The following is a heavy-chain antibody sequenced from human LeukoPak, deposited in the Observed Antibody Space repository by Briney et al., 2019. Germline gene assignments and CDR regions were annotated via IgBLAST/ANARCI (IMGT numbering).Heavy chain of an antibody. CDR3: AKGGNTMVRGLITY. J-gene: IGHJ4*02. CDR1: GFTFNNYA. D-gene: IGHD3-10*01. V-gene: IGHV3-23*01. CDR2: ISGSGGNT. Sequence: PGGSLRLSCAASGFTFNNYAMNWVRQAPGKALEWVSAISGSGGNTYYADSVKGRFTISRDNSKNTLYLQINSLRAEDTAVYYCAKGGNTMVRGLITYWGQGTLVTVSS.